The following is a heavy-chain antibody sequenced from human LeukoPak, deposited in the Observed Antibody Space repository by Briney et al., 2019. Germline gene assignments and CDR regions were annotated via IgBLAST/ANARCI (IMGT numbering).Heavy chain of an antibody. J-gene: IGHJ4*02. CDR1: GFTFSSSA. Sequence: GGSLRLSCAASGFTFSSSAMSWVRQAPGKGLEWVAAISDTGRLSYCADSVNGRFTISRDNSKNTLSLQMNSLRAEDTAVYYCPRKYDSSGYFDYWGRGTLVTVSS. CDR2: ISDTGRLS. CDR3: PRKYDSSGYFDY. V-gene: IGHV3-23*01. D-gene: IGHD3-22*01.